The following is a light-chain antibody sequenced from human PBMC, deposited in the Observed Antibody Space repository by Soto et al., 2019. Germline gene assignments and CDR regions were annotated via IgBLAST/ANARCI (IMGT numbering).Light chain of an antibody. CDR3: LLYYGGAPLV. CDR1: TGAVTSGNY. Sequence: QAVVTQEPSLTVSPGGTVTLTCASSTGAVTSGNYPSWFQQRPGQAPRTLIYTTNSKHSWTPARFSGSLLGDKAALTLSGVQPEDEADYYCLLYYGGAPLVFGGGTKLTVL. V-gene: IGLV7-43*01. CDR2: TTN. J-gene: IGLJ3*02.